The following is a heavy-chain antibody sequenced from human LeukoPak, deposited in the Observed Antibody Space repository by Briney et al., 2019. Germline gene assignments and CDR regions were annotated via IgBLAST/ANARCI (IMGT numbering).Heavy chain of an antibody. J-gene: IGHJ5*02. D-gene: IGHD6-19*01. V-gene: IGHV4-59*04. CDR3: ARQYSSGWPWFDP. CDR1: GGSISSYY. Sequence: SETLSLTCTVSGGSISSYYWSWIRQPPGKGLEWIGYIYYSGSTYYNPSLKSRVTISADTSKNQFSLKLSSVTAADAAVYHCARQYSSGWPWFDPWGQGTLVTVSS. CDR2: IYYSGST.